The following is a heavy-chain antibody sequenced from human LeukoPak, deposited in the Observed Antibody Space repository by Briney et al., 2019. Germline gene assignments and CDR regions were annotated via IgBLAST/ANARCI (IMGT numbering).Heavy chain of an antibody. Sequence: GRSLRLSCAASGFTFSSYGMHWVRQAPGKGLEWVAIISYDGSNKYYSDSVKGRFTISRDNSKNTLYLQMNSLRAEDTALYYCAKDYLGFGELEIDYWGQGTLVTVSS. CDR1: GFTFSSYG. CDR3: AKDYLGFGELEIDY. CDR2: ISYDGSNK. V-gene: IGHV3-30*18. J-gene: IGHJ4*02. D-gene: IGHD3-10*01.